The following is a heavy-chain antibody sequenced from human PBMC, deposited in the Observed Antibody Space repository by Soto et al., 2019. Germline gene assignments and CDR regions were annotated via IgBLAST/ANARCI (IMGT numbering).Heavy chain of an antibody. CDR2: IYYSGST. Sequence: PSETLSLTCTVSGGSISSYYWSWIRQPPGKGLEWIGYIYYSGSTNYNPSLKSRVTISVDTSKNQFSLKLSSVTAADTAVYYCARAPHYDYVWGSYRHHFDYWGQGTLVTVSS. V-gene: IGHV4-59*01. J-gene: IGHJ4*02. D-gene: IGHD3-16*02. CDR3: ARAPHYDYVWGSYRHHFDY. CDR1: GGSISSYY.